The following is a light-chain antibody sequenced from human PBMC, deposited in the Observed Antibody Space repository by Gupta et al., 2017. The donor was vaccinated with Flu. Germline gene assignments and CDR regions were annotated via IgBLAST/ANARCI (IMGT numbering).Light chain of an antibody. V-gene: IGKV3-11*01. CDR1: QSVESS. Sequence: ATLALSPRENAPPPCRARQSVESSLVWYQQRPGQAPILLIYDSSNRCPGIPTKFSGSGVGKDFHLTIRSRMPEDFGLYYCQQPNLWPPWTFGQGTKVEIK. CDR2: DSS. J-gene: IGKJ1*01. CDR3: QQPNLWPPWT.